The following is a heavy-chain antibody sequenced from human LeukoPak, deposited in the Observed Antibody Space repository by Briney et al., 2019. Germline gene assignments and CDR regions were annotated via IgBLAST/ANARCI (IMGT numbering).Heavy chain of an antibody. CDR1: GYTFTGYY. CDR2: INPNGGGT. D-gene: IGHD5-12*01. CDR3: ARSPRWLQLGVFDY. V-gene: IGHV1-2*02. J-gene: IGHJ4*02. Sequence: GASVKVSCKASGYTFTGYYMHWVRQAPGQGLEWMGWINPNGGGTNYAQKFQGRVTMTRDTSISTAYMELSRLRSDDTAVYYCARSPRWLQLGVFDYWGQGTLVTVSS.